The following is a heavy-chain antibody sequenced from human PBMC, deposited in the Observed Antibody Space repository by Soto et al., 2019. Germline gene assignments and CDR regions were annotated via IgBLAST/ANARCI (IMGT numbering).Heavy chain of an antibody. CDR3: ASLYQLTLGSGDYAMDV. CDR1: GGSFSGYY. J-gene: IGHJ6*01. Sequence: ETLSLTCAVYGGSFSGYYWIWIRQPPGKVLEWIGEINHSGSTNYNPSLKSRVNISVDTSKKQFSLKLSSVTAAETAVYYCASLYQLTLGSGDYAMDVCGQGTTVGFCS. CDR2: INHSGST. D-gene: IGHD2-2*01. V-gene: IGHV4-34*01.